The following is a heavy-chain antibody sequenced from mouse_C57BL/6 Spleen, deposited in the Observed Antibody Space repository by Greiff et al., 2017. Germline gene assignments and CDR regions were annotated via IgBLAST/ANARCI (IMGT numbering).Heavy chain of an antibody. CDR3: AINAYYSNPSYYYAMDY. D-gene: IGHD2-5*01. Sequence: QVQLQQPGAELVKPGASVKLSCKASGYTFTSYWMHWVKQRPGRGLEWIGRIDPNGGGTKYNGKFKSKATLTVAKPTSTDYMQLNSLPSEDSAVYYCAINAYYSNPSYYYAMDYWGQGTSVTVSS. CDR2: IDPNGGGT. CDR1: GYTFTSYW. V-gene: IGHV1-72*01. J-gene: IGHJ4*01.